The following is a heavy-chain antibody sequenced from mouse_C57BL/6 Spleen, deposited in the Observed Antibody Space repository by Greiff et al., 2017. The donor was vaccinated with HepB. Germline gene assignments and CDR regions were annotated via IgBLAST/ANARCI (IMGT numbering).Heavy chain of an antibody. D-gene: IGHD4-1*01. CDR2: IWSGGST. CDR3: ARVFELGEAMDY. Sequence: VKLMESGPGLVQPSQSLSITCTVSGFSLTSYGVHWVRQSPGKGLEWLGEIWSGGSTDYNAALISRLSISKDNSKSQVFFKMNSLQADDTAIYYCARVFELGEAMDYWGQGTSVTVSS. V-gene: IGHV2-2*01. J-gene: IGHJ4*01. CDR1: GFSLTSYG.